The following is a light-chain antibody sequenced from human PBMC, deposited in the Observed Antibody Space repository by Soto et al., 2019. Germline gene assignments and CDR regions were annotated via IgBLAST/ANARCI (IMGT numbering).Light chain of an antibody. CDR1: SSDVGSYNL. Sequence: QFVLTQPASVSGSPGQSITISCTGTSSDVGSYNLVSWYQQHPGKAPKLMIYEVSKRPSGVSNRFSGSKSGNTASPTISGLQAEDEADYYCCSYAGSYVVGTGTKVTVL. V-gene: IGLV2-23*02. CDR2: EVS. J-gene: IGLJ1*01. CDR3: CSYAGSYV.